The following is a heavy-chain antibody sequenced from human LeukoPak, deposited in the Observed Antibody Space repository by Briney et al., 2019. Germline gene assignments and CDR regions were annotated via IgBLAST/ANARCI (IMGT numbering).Heavy chain of an antibody. V-gene: IGHV4-39*01. CDR1: GGSISSSSYY. CDR2: IYYSGST. Sequence: SETLSLTCTVSGGSISSSSYYWGWIRQPPGKGLEWIGSIYYSGSTYYNPSLKSRVTISVDTSKNQFSLKLSSVTAADTAVYYCARLFSSSPTKDFDYWGQGTLVTVSS. J-gene: IGHJ4*02. D-gene: IGHD6-6*01. CDR3: ARLFSSSPTKDFDY.